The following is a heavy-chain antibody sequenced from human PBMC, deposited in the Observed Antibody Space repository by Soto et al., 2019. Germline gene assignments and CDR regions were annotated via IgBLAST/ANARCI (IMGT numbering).Heavy chain of an antibody. V-gene: IGHV4-59*12. CDR3: ARETGGLPNYFDY. Sequence: SETLSLTCTFSGCSISSYYWSWIRQPPGKGLEWIGYIYYSGSTYYNPSLKSRVTISVDTSKNQFSLKLISVTAADTAVYYCARETGGLPNYFDYRGQGTLGTVSS. D-gene: IGHD7-27*01. CDR1: GCSISSYY. CDR2: IYYSGST. J-gene: IGHJ4*02.